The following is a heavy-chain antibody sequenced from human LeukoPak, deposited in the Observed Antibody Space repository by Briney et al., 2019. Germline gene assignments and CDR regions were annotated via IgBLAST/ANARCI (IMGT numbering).Heavy chain of an antibody. V-gene: IGHV4-38-2*02. J-gene: IGHJ4*02. Sequence: SETLSLTCTVSGYSLNSGYCWAWIRQPPGKGLEWIGSVSRSGNTPYNSSLRSRITISLDTSKNQFSLKMISVTAADTAVYYSARVAYFDSTGYYYNFDFWGQGTLVTVSS. CDR2: VSRSGNT. CDR1: GYSLNSGYC. D-gene: IGHD3-22*01. CDR3: ARVAYFDSTGYYYNFDF.